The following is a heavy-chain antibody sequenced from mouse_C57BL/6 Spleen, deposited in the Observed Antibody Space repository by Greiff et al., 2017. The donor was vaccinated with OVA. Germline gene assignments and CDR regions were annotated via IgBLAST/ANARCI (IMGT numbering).Heavy chain of an antibody. CDR1: GYTFTSYW. CDR3: ARGRGYYYGSSPLDD. J-gene: IGHJ2*01. CDR2: IYPGSGST. V-gene: IGHV1-55*01. D-gene: IGHD1-1*01. Sequence: QVQLQQPGAELVKPGASVKMSCKASGYTFTSYWITWVKQRPGQGLEWIGDIYPGSGSTNYNEKFKSKATLTVDTSSSTAYMQLSSLTSEDSAVYSCARGRGYYYGSSPLDDWGQGTTLTVSS.